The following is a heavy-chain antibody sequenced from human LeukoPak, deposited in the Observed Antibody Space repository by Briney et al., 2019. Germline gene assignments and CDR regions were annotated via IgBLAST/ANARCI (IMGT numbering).Heavy chain of an antibody. J-gene: IGHJ4*02. Sequence: GGSLRLSCAASGFTFSSYGMHWVRQAPGKGLERVAFIRYDGSNKYYADSVKGRFTISRDNSKNTLYLQMNSLRAEDTAVYYCAKDYYDSSGYYPFDYWGQGTLVTVSS. CDR3: AKDYYDSSGYYPFDY. V-gene: IGHV3-30*02. CDR1: GFTFSSYG. CDR2: IRYDGSNK. D-gene: IGHD3-22*01.